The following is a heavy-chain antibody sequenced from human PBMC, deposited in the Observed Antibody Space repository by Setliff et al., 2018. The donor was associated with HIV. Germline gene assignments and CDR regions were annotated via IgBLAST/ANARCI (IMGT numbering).Heavy chain of an antibody. CDR2: ISGSGEST. CDR1: GFTFSYHA. J-gene: IGHJ5*02. V-gene: IGHV3-23*01. CDR3: AKDYTATFWEYNWFDL. Sequence: GGSLRLSCAASGFTFSYHAMTWVRQAPGKGLEWVSGISGSGESTYYADSVKGRFIISRDNSKDILSLQMNNVRAEDTGIYFCAKDYTATFWEYNWFDLWGQGILVTVSS. D-gene: IGHD3-3*01.